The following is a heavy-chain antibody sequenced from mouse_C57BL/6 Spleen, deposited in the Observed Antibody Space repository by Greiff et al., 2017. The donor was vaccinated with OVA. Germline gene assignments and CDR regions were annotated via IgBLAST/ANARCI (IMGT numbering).Heavy chain of an antibody. CDR1: GYAFSSYW. CDR3: AREGAPFDY. V-gene: IGHV1-80*01. CDR2: IYPGDGDT. J-gene: IGHJ2*01. Sequence: VQLQQSGASVKISCKASGYAFSSYWMNWVKQRPGKGLEWLGQIYPGDGDTNYNGKFKGKATLTADKSSSTAYMQLSSLTSEDSAVYFCAREGAPFDYWGQGTTLTVSS.